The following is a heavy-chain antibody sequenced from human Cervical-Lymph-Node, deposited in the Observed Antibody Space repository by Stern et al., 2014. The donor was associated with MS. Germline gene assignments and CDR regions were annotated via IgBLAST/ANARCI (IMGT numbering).Heavy chain of an antibody. J-gene: IGHJ4*02. CDR1: GFTFDDYA. CDR2: VSWNSGAI. V-gene: IGHV3-9*01. CDR3: AKDRHWKSSTFDY. D-gene: IGHD1-1*01. Sequence: EVQLVESGGGLVQPGRSLRLSCAASGFTFDDYAMHWVRQAPGQGLEWVAGVSWNSGAIEYADSVKGRFTVSRDNAKNSLYLQMNGLRPEDTALYYCAKDRHWKSSTFDYWGRGTLVTVSS.